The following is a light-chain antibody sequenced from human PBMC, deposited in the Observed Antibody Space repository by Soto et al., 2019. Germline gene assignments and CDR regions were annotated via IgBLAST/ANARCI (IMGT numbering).Light chain of an antibody. V-gene: IGKV3-15*01. CDR1: QSVSSN. Sequence: EIVMTQSPATLSVSPGERATLSCRASQSVSSNLAWYQQKSGQAPRLLIYDASTRATGIPARFSSSGSGTDFTLTISSEQAEDFAVYCWHQCNNCWTFGQGTKVEIK. CDR2: DAS. CDR3: HQCNNCWT. J-gene: IGKJ1*01.